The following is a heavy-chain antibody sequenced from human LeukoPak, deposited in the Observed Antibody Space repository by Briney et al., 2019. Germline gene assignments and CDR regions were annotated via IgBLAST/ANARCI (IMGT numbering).Heavy chain of an antibody. Sequence: PGGSLRLSCTASGFSFSDYYMSWIRQAPGKGLEWLSYISSSGGTIHVADSVKGRFTISRDNSKNTLYLQMNSLRAEDTAVYYCAKDLNYGDYGVKSGWYFDLWGRGTLVTVSS. V-gene: IGHV3-11*01. CDR3: AKDLNYGDYGVKSGWYFDL. D-gene: IGHD4-17*01. J-gene: IGHJ2*01. CDR2: ISSSGGTI. CDR1: GFSFSDYY.